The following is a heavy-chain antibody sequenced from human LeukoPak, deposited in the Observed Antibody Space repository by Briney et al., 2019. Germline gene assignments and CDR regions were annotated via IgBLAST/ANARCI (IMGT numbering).Heavy chain of an antibody. CDR3: ATDLPRDYYYDMDV. V-gene: IGHV3-15*01. D-gene: IGHD5/OR15-5a*01. J-gene: IGHJ6*02. CDR1: GFTFSNVW. CDR2: IKSKIYGGTT. Sequence: GGSLRLSCAASGFTFSNVWMSWVRQAPGKGLEWVGRIKSKIYGGTTEYATPGKGRFTISRDDSKNTLYLQMNSLKPEDTAVYYCATDLPRDYYYDMDVWGQGTTVTVSS.